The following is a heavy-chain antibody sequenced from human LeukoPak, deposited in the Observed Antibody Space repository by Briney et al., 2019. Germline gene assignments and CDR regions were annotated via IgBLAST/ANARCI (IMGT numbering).Heavy chain of an antibody. V-gene: IGHV3-43*02. CDR1: GFTFDDYA. CDR2: IHKDGTT. J-gene: IGHJ4*02. Sequence: PGGSLRLSCAASGFTFDDYAMHWVRQAPGKGLEWVSLIHKDGTTYYADSVKGRFTISRDNAKNSLYLQMNSLRAEDTAVYHCARGRYGSGSYYNAHFDYWGQGTLVTVSS. D-gene: IGHD3-10*01. CDR3: ARGRYGSGSYYNAHFDY.